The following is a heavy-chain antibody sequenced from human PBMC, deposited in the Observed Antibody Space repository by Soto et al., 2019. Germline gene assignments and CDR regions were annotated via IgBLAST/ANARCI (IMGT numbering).Heavy chain of an antibody. CDR2: IWYDGSNK. J-gene: IGHJ4*01. CDR3: ARAVYYYDSSGYPMRPYCDH. V-gene: IGHV3-33*01. CDR1: GFTFSSYG. D-gene: IGHD3-22*01. Sequence: GGALRLSCAASGFTFSSYGMHWVRQAPGKGLEWVAVIWYDGSNKYYADSVKGRFTISRDNSKPPLYLQMNSPRAADTAVYYRARAVYYYDSSGYPMRPYCDHWGEGTLVILSS.